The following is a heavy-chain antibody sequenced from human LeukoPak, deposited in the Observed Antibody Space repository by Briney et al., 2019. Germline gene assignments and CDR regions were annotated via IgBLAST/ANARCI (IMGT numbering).Heavy chain of an antibody. D-gene: IGHD3-10*01. J-gene: IGHJ3*02. Sequence: PGGALRLSFAASGFTFSSHAMRRVRPAPGEGLEWVSAISGSGGSTYYADSVKGRFTISRDNSKNTLYLQMNSLRAEDTAVYYCAKDEKYGSGSYYRIWVDAFDIWGQGTMVTVSS. CDR2: ISGSGGST. V-gene: IGHV3-23*01. CDR1: GFTFSSHA. CDR3: AKDEKYGSGSYYRIWVDAFDI.